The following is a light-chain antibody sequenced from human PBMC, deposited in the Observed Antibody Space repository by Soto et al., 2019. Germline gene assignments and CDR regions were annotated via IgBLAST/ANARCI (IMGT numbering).Light chain of an antibody. CDR1: SSDVGGYNY. Sequence: QSVLTQPRSVSGSPGQSITISCTGTSSDVGGYNYVSWYRQHPGKAPKLMIYDVSKRPSGAPDRFSGSKSGNTASLTISGLQAEDEADYYCCSYAGSYTHYVFGTGTKLTVL. J-gene: IGLJ1*01. V-gene: IGLV2-11*01. CDR2: DVS. CDR3: CSYAGSYTHYV.